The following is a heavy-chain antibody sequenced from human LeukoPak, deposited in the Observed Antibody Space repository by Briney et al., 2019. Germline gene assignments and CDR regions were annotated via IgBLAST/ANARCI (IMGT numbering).Heavy chain of an antibody. CDR1: GYTFTSYD. J-gene: IGHJ4*02. D-gene: IGHD6-13*01. V-gene: IGHV1-8*01. CDR3: ARDWSSSYPFDY. Sequence: ASVKVSCKASGYTFTSYDINWVRQATGQGLEWMGWMNPNSGNTGYAQKFQGRVTMTRDTSTSTVYMELISLRSEDTAVYYCARDWSSSYPFDYWGQGTLVTVSS. CDR2: MNPNSGNT.